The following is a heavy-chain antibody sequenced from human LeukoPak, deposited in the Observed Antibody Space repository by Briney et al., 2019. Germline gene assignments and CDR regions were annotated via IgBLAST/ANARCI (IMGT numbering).Heavy chain of an antibody. D-gene: IGHD6-19*01. CDR3: ARDGSGWAFDY. V-gene: IGHV3-64*01. Sequence: PGGSLRLSCAASGFTLRSYAMHWVRQAPGKGLEYVSAISSNGGSTYYANSVKGRFTISRDNSKNTLYLQMGSLRAEDMAVYYCARDGSGWAFDYWGQVTLVTVSS. J-gene: IGHJ4*02. CDR2: ISSNGGST. CDR1: GFTLRSYA.